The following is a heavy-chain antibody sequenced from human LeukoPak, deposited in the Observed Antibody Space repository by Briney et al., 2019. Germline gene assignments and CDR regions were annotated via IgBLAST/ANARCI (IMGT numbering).Heavy chain of an antibody. CDR1: GYNFNKYI. CDR3: AREVLVMGFVP. D-gene: IGHD2-21*01. Sequence: ASVKVSCKTSGYNFNKYIISWVRQAPGQGLEWVGLINAYNGNTAYAQKVQGRVTLTTDTSTSTAYMELRSLRFDDTAVYYCAREVLVMGFVPWGQGTLVTVSS. J-gene: IGHJ5*02. V-gene: IGHV1-18*01. CDR2: INAYNGNT.